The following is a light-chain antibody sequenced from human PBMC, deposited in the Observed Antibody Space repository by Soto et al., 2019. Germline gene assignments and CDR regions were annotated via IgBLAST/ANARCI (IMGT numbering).Light chain of an antibody. J-gene: IGKJ1*01. CDR1: QGISSY. CDR2: AAS. V-gene: IGKV1-8*01. CDR3: QQYYSYPRT. Sequence: AIRMTQSPSSLSASTGDRVTITCRASQGISSYLAWYQQKPGKAPKLLIYAASTLQSGVPSRFSGSGSGTDFTLTISGLQSEDFATYYCQQYYSYPRTFGQGTKVEIK.